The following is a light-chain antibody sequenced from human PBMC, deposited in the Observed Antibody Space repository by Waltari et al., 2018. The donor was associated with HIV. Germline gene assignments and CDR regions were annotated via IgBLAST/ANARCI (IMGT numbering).Light chain of an antibody. CDR2: ANS. V-gene: IGLV1-40*01. CDR3: QSSDIRLHGLWV. Sequence: QSLLTQPPSVSATPGQRITISCTGNKSNIGAGPDVHWYRPLPGTAPILPIFANSNPPSGVPDRISGSKSTASASLAITGLQAEDEGYYYCQSSDIRLHGLWVFGGGTKVTVL. CDR1: KSNIGAGPD. J-gene: IGLJ3*02.